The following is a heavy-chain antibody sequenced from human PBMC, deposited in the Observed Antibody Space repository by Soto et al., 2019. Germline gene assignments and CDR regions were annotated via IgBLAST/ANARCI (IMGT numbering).Heavy chain of an antibody. Sequence: ASVKVSCKASGYTFTSYGISWVRQAPGQGLEWMGWISAYNGNTNYAQKLQGRATMTTDTSTSTAYMELSSLRSDDTAVYYCARADTAMVTAPYYYYGMDVWGQGTTVTVSS. CDR2: ISAYNGNT. CDR3: ARADTAMVTAPYYYYGMDV. J-gene: IGHJ6*02. D-gene: IGHD5-18*01. V-gene: IGHV1-18*01. CDR1: GYTFTSYG.